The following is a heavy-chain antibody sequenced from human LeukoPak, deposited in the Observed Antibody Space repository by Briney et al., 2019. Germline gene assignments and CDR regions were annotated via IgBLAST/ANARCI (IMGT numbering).Heavy chain of an antibody. Sequence: SETLSLTCAVSGGSISSSNWWSWVRQPPGKGLGWIGEIYHSGSTNYNPSLKSRVTISVDKSKNKFSLKLSSVTAADTAVYYCAGDDHGDYGLDYWGQGTLVTVSS. CDR2: IYHSGST. J-gene: IGHJ4*02. CDR3: AGDDHGDYGLDY. D-gene: IGHD4-17*01. CDR1: GGSISSSNW. V-gene: IGHV4-4*02.